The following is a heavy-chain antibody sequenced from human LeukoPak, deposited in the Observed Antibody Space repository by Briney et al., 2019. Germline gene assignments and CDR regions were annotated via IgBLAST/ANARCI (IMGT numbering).Heavy chain of an antibody. CDR3: AKVVNSGYYYYFDY. CDR2: ISGSGGST. D-gene: IGHD3-3*01. CDR1: GFTFSSYA. V-gene: IGHV3-23*01. Sequence: GGSLRLSCAASGFTFSSYAMSWVRQDPGKGLEWVSAISGSGGSTYYADSVKGRFTISRGNSKNTLYLQMNSLRAEDTAVYYCAKVVNSGYYYYFDYWGQGTLVTVSS. J-gene: IGHJ4*02.